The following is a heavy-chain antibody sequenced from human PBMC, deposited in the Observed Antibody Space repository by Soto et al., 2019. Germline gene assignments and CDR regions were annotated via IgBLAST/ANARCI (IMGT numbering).Heavy chain of an antibody. Sequence: QVQLVESGGGVVQPGRSLRLSCAASGFTFSSYGMHWVRQAPGKGLEWVAVIWYDGSNKYYADSVKGRFTISRDNSKNTLYLQMNSLRAEDTAVYYCARGRGSPDAFDIWGQGTMVTVSS. CDR3: ARGRGSPDAFDI. J-gene: IGHJ3*02. CDR1: GFTFSSYG. D-gene: IGHD3-10*01. CDR2: IWYDGSNK. V-gene: IGHV3-33*01.